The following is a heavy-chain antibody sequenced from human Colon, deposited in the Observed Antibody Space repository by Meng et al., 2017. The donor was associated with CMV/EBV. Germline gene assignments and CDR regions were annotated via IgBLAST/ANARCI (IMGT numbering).Heavy chain of an antibody. D-gene: IGHD5-24*01. CDR1: GGTFIGYA. J-gene: IGHJ3*01. CDR3: ARSNYA. V-gene: IGHV1-69*06. Sequence: SVKVSCKVSGGTFIGYAISWVRQAPGQGLEWMAEIIPVVGTPNYAQRFQGRVTITADKSTNTAYMELSSLTSEDTAVYYCARSNYAWGQGTMVIVSS. CDR2: IIPVVGTP.